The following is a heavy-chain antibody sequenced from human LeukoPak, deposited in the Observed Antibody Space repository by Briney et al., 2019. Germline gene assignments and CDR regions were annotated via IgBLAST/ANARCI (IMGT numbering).Heavy chain of an antibody. V-gene: IGHV1-46*01. J-gene: IGHJ4*02. CDR1: GYTFTSYF. CDR3: AKESGATDY. Sequence: ASVTVSCTASGYTFTSYFMHWVRQAPGQGLEWMGIINPNDGGTNYAQKFQGRVTMTRDMSTSTVYMELSSLRSEDTAVYYCAKESGATDYWGQGTLVTVSS. D-gene: IGHD1-26*01. CDR2: INPNDGGT.